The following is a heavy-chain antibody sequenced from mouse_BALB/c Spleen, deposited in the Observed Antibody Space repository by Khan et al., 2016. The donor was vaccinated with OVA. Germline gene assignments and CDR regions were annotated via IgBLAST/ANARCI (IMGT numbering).Heavy chain of an antibody. CDR3: ASSRFWSWFAS. CDR1: GFTFSTFG. Sequence: EVELVESGGGLVQPGGSRKLSCAASGFTFSTFGMHWVRQAPEQGLEWVAYIGSDSSTFYYADTVQGRFTISRDHPKNTLLLQMPSLRSEDTAMYYWASSRFWSWFASWGQGTLVTVSA. V-gene: IGHV5-17*02. J-gene: IGHJ3*01. CDR2: IGSDSSTF.